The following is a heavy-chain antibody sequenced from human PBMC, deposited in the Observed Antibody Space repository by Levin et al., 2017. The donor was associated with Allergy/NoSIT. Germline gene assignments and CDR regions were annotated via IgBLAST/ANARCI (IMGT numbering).Heavy chain of an antibody. Sequence: GGSLRLSCAASGFTFSSYGMHWVRQAPGKGLEWVAVISYDGSNKYYADSVKGRFTISRDNSKNTLYLQMNSLRAEDTAVYYCAKDAGYSSSTDAFDIWGQGTMVTVSS. V-gene: IGHV3-30*18. D-gene: IGHD6-13*01. CDR2: ISYDGSNK. CDR1: GFTFSSYG. CDR3: AKDAGYSSSTDAFDI. J-gene: IGHJ3*02.